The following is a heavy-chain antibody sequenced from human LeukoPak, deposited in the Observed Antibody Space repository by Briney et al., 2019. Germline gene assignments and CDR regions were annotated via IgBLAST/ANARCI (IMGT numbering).Heavy chain of an antibody. D-gene: IGHD3-10*01. Sequence: SETLSLTCAVYGGSFSGYYWSWIRQPPGKGLEWIGSIYYSGSTYYNPSLKSRVTISVDTSKNQFSLKLSSVTAADTAVYYCARNVLLWFGEFPYYFDYWGQGTLVTVSS. V-gene: IGHV4-34*01. CDR1: GGSFSGYY. CDR2: IYYSGST. J-gene: IGHJ4*02. CDR3: ARNVLLWFGEFPYYFDY.